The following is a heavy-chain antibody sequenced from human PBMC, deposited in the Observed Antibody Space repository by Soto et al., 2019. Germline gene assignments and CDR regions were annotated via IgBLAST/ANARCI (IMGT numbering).Heavy chain of an antibody. CDR2: ISYSAKT. D-gene: IGHD3-16*01. J-gene: IGHJ4*02. Sequence: SEGLSLTSGVSGYSIASGFYWGWVRQAPGKGLEWIGTISYSAKTFYNPSLASRFSMAVDSSKNQFSLRLTSVTAADTALYYCTRGAGAPWVRFDSWGRGILVTVSS. CDR1: GYSIASGFY. CDR3: TRGAGAPWVRFDS. V-gene: IGHV4-38-2*01.